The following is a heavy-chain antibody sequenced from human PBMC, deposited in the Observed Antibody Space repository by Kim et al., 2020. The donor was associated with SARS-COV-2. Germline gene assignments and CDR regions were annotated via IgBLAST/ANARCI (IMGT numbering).Heavy chain of an antibody. J-gene: IGHJ4*02. CDR3: ARGQIYYGSGSYGY. D-gene: IGHD3-10*01. CDR1: GGSFSGYY. V-gene: IGHV4-34*01. CDR2: INHSGST. Sequence: SETLSLTCAVYGGSFSGYYWSWIRQPPGKGLEWIGEINHSGSTNYNPSLKSRVTISVDTSKNQFSLKLSSVTAADTAVYYCARGQIYYGSGSYGYWGQGTLVTVSS.